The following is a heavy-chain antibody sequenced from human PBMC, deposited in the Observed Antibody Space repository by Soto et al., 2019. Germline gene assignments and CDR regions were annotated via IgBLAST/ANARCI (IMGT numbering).Heavy chain of an antibody. V-gene: IGHV3-15*05. CDR2: IKRKSDGGTI. Sequence: EVHLVESGGGLVKPGESLRLSCAASGFTFRHAWMRWVRQAPGKGLECIGRIKRKSDGGTIDYTAPVKGRFTISRYDSQNTLFLQMNSLKAEDTAVYYCATDGNEDVVGSERFDFGGQGALVTVAS. J-gene: IGHJ4*02. D-gene: IGHD3-16*01. CDR1: GFTFRHAW. CDR3: ATDGNEDVVGSERFDF.